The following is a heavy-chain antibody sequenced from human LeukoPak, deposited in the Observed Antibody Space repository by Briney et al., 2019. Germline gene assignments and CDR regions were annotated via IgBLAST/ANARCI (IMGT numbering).Heavy chain of an antibody. CDR3: AGHRFWSGYAEDAFDS. CDR2: SHYSGST. V-gene: IGHV4-59*08. D-gene: IGHD3-3*01. J-gene: IGHJ3*02. CDR1: GVSIFSYY. Sequence: SETLSLTCSVSGVSIFSYYWNWLRQPPGKGVEWIGYSHYSGSTNYNPSLRSLFAISVDTSKSQFSLKLISVTAADTAVYYCAGHRFWSGYAEDAFDSWGQGTMVTGSS.